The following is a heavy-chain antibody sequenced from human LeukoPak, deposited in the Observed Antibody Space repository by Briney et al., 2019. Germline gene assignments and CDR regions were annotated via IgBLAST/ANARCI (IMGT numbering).Heavy chain of an antibody. CDR2: IYYSGST. CDR3: ARQVVAVAGTGYFDY. D-gene: IGHD6-19*01. J-gene: IGHJ4*02. V-gene: IGHV4-31*03. Sequence: SQTLSLTCTVSGGSISSGGYYWSWIRQHPGKGLEWIGYIYYSGSTYYNPSLKSRVTISVDTSKNQFSLKLSSVTAADTAVYFCARQVVAVAGTGYFDYWGQGTLVTVSS. CDR1: GGSISSGGYY.